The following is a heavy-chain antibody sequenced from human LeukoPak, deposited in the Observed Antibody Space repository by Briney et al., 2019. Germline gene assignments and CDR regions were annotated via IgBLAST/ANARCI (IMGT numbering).Heavy chain of an antibody. D-gene: IGHD3-10*01. V-gene: IGHV3-66*04. CDR2: IYGGGTT. Sequence: GGSLRLSCAASGFTFGSYSMTWVRQAPGKGLEWVSVIYGGGTTYYADSVKGRFTISRDNAKNSLYLQMNSLRAEDTAVYYCATRMVRGVTTNAFDIWGQGTMVTVSS. CDR1: GFTFGSYS. J-gene: IGHJ3*02. CDR3: ATRMVRGVTTNAFDI.